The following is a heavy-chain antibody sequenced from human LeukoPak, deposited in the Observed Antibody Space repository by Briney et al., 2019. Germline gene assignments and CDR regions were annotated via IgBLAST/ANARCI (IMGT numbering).Heavy chain of an antibody. Sequence: ASVKVSCKASGYTFTGYYMHWVRQAPGQGLDWMGWINPNNGGTNYSQKLQGRVTMTRDTSISTAYMELSRLRSDDTAVYYCARGLSGPYYYYYMDVWGKGTTVTVSS. V-gene: IGHV1-2*02. CDR2: INPNNGGT. D-gene: IGHD2-15*01. J-gene: IGHJ6*03. CDR3: ARGLSGPYYYYYMDV. CDR1: GYTFTGYY.